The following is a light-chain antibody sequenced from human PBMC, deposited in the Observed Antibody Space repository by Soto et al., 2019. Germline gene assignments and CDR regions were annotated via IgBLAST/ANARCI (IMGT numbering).Light chain of an antibody. V-gene: IGKV3-11*01. CDR2: SGN. Sequence: EVVVTQSPDTLSLSPGETATLSCRASQSVSSSVAWYQHNPGQSPSLVVYSGNKRAPGIPARFSGSWSGSDFSLSISSFESDDFAIYYCQQRYSWIRAFGPGTKV. CDR3: QQRYSWIRA. J-gene: IGKJ1*01. CDR1: QSVSSS.